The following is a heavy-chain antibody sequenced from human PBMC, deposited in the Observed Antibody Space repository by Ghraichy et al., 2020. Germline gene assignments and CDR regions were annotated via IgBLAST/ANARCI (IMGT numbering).Heavy chain of an antibody. J-gene: IGHJ4*02. D-gene: IGHD3-3*01. Sequence: GGSLRLSCAASGFRFRRSAMTWVRQPPQKGLEWVASFSGGDDSATAYADSVSGRFTISRDNSENALYLQMDHLRVEDTAVYYCVKSGGSGILYHFESWGPGTLVTVSS. V-gene: IGHV3-23*01. CDR2: FSGGDDSAT. CDR3: VKSGGSGILYHFES. CDR1: GFRFRRSA.